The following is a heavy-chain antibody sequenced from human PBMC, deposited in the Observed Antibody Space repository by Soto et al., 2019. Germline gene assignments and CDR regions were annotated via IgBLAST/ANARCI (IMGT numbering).Heavy chain of an antibody. J-gene: IGHJ5*02. Sequence: EVQLVESGGGLVQPGGSLRLSCAASGFTFSSYDMNWVRQAPGKGLEWVSYISSSSSTIYYADSVKGRFTISRVNAKNSLYLQMNSLRAEDTAVYYCAGHGGQWLNWFDPWGQGILVTVSS. CDR3: AGHGGQWLNWFDP. CDR1: GFTFSSYD. CDR2: ISSSSSTI. D-gene: IGHD6-19*01. V-gene: IGHV3-48*01.